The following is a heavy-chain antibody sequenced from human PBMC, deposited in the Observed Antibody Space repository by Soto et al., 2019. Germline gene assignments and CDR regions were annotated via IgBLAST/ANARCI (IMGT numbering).Heavy chain of an antibody. CDR2: ISGYNGKT. CDR1: GYTFTNYG. Sequence: QVPLVQSGAEVKKPGASVKVSCKASGYTFTNYGVGWVRQAPGQGLEWMGWISGYNGKTYYERKFQDRVTMTTDTYTGTAYMEVRSLRSDDTAVYYCARERPRQQGISYFFDYWGPGTLVTVSP. J-gene: IGHJ4*02. V-gene: IGHV1-18*01. CDR3: ARERPRQQGISYFFDY. D-gene: IGHD5-18*01.